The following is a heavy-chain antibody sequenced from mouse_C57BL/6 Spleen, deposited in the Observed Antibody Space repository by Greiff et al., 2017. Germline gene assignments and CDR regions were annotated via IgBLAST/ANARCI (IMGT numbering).Heavy chain of an antibody. CDR3: AREDISYGYAMDY. CDR2: IYSNDGST. CDR1: GYTFTDHS. Sequence: VQLQQSDAELVQPGASVKISCKVSGYTFTDHSIHWMRQIPEQGLEWIGYIYSNDGSTNYNEKFKGKSILTADKANSTPYMQLSSLTSEDTAVYYCAREDISYGYAMDYWGQGTSVTVSS. J-gene: IGHJ4*01. D-gene: IGHD1-1*01. V-gene: IGHV1-78*01.